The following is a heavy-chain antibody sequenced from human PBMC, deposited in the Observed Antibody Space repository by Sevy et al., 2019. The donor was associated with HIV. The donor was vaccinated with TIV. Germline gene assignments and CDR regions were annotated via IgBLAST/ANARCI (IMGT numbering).Heavy chain of an antibody. CDR3: ARDPVGCTAPRNAFDI. CDR1: GGSISTSY. CDR2: ISYIGST. D-gene: IGHD2-8*02. V-gene: IGHV4-59*01. J-gene: IGHJ3*02. Sequence: SETLSLTCTVSGGSISTSYWNWIRQPPGKGLEWIGYISYIGSTNYNPSLKSRVTISVDTSKNQFSLKVRSVTAADTAVYYCARDPVGCTAPRNAFDIWGQGTTVTVSS.